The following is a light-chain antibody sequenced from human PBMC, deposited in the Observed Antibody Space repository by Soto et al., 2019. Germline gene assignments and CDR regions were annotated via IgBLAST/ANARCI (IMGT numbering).Light chain of an antibody. CDR3: QQYGSAPPYT. CDR1: QSVSNKY. Sequence: EVVLTQSPGTLSLSPGERATLSCRASQSVSNKYLAWYQQKPGQAPRLLIFGSSDRATGIPDRFSGSGSGSDFTLTISRMEPEYVAVYYCQQYGSAPPYTFGQGTKLEIK. J-gene: IGKJ2*01. CDR2: GSS. V-gene: IGKV3-20*01.